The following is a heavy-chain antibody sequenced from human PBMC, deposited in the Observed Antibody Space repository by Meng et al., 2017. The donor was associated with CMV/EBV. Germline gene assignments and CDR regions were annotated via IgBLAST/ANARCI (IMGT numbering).Heavy chain of an antibody. D-gene: IGHD3-3*01. CDR1: GGSFSGYY. CDR3: ARGSRRLPRFNWFDP. Sequence: QWGAGLLKPSWTPSLTCAVYGGSFSGYYWSWIRQPPGKGLEWIGEINHSGSTNYNPSLKSRVTISVDTSKNQFSLKLSSVTAADTAVYYCARGSRRLPRFNWFDPWGQGTLVTGSS. V-gene: IGHV4-34*01. J-gene: IGHJ5*02. CDR2: INHSGST.